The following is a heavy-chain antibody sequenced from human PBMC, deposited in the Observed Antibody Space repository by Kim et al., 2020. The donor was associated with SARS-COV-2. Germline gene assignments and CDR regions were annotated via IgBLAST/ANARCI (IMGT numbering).Heavy chain of an antibody. Sequence: SETLSLTCTVSGGSISSSSYYWGWIRQPPGKGLEWIGSIYYSGSTYYNPSLKSRVTISVDTSKNQFSLKLSSVTAADTAVYYCARVGNSGSYYFDYWGQGTLVTVSS. D-gene: IGHD1-26*01. V-gene: IGHV4-39*07. CDR1: GGSISSSSYY. CDR2: IYYSGST. CDR3: ARVGNSGSYYFDY. J-gene: IGHJ4*02.